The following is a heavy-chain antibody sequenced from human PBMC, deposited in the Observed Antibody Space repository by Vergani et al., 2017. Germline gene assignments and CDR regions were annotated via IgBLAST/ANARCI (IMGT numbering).Heavy chain of an antibody. Sequence: QMQLVQSGPEVKKPGTSVKVSCKASGFTFTSSAMQWVRQARGQRLEWIGWIVVGSGNTNYAQKFQERVTITRDMSTSTAYMELCRLRSEDTAVYYCAADLRWDYGDYSFDPWGQGTLVTVSS. J-gene: IGHJ5*02. V-gene: IGHV1-58*02. D-gene: IGHD4-17*01. CDR2: IVVGSGNT. CDR1: GFTFTSSA. CDR3: AADLRWDYGDYSFDP.